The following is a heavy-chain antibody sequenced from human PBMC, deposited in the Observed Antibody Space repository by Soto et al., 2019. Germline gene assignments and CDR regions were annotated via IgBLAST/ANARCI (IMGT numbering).Heavy chain of an antibody. CDR3: ARRIAVAGTVNWFDP. J-gene: IGHJ5*02. D-gene: IGHD6-19*01. Sequence: ASVKVSGKASGYTFTSYGISWVRQAPGQGLEWMGWISAYNGNTNYAQKLQGRVTMTTDTSTSTAYMELRNLRSDDTAVYYCARRIAVAGTVNWFDPWGQGTLVTVSS. CDR1: GYTFTSYG. CDR2: ISAYNGNT. V-gene: IGHV1-18*04.